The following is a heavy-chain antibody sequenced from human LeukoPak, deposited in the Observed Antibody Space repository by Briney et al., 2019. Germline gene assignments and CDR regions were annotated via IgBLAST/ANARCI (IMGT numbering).Heavy chain of an antibody. CDR1: GGSFSGYY. V-gene: IGHV4-34*01. CDR3: ARQGYYGSGSLGWFDP. CDR2: INHSGST. D-gene: IGHD3-10*01. J-gene: IGHJ5*02. Sequence: SETLSLTYAVYGGSFSGYYWSWIRQPPGKGLEWIGEINHSGSTNYNPSLKSRVTISVDTSKNQFSLKLSSVTAADTAVYYCARQGYYGSGSLGWFDPWGQGTLVTVSS.